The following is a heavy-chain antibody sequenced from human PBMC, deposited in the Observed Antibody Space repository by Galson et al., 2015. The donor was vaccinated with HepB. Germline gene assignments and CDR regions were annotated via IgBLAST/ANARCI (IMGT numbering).Heavy chain of an antibody. CDR2: IDPSDSYT. V-gene: IGHV5-10-1*01. CDR1: GYSFTNYW. Sequence: QSGAEVKTPGESLRISCRGSGYSFTNYWITWVRQMPGKGLEWMGRIDPSDSYTTYSPSFQGHVTISVDKSINTAYVQWSSLKASDTATYYCARSHSSGLDSWGQGTLVIVSS. D-gene: IGHD6-19*01. J-gene: IGHJ4*02. CDR3: ARSHSSGLDS.